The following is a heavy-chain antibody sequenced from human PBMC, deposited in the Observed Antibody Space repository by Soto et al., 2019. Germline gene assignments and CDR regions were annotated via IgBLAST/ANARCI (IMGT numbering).Heavy chain of an antibody. V-gene: IGHV4-31*02. J-gene: IGHJ5*02. D-gene: IGHD2-8*02. CDR3: AREVSWTGAFDH. Sequence: QVQLEQSGPGLVKPSQTLSLPCKISVGPLRSLNAYWGWIPRSPGEGRGWIGYIFDSGTAHYNPSLKGRVRISGDTSQSQFSLTIQSVTVADTAVYYCAREVSWTGAFDHWGQGILVTVSS. CDR2: IFDSGTA. CDR1: VGPLRSLNAY.